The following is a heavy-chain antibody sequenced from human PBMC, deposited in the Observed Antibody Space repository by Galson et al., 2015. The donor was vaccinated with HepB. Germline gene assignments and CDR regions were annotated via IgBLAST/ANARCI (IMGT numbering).Heavy chain of an antibody. Sequence: SLRLSCAASGFTFSSYGMHWVRQAPGKGLEWVALISYDGHNQYYGDSVKGRFTISRDNSKNTLYLQMSSLRAEDTAVYSCAKVAHRKGLLYFGEPTNWFDPWGQGTLVTVSS. CDR2: ISYDGHNQ. J-gene: IGHJ5*02. CDR3: AKVAHRKGLLYFGEPTNWFDP. CDR1: GFTFSSYG. V-gene: IGHV3-30*18. D-gene: IGHD2/OR15-2a*01.